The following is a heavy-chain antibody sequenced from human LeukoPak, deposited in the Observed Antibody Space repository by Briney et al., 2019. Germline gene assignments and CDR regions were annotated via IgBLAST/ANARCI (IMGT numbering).Heavy chain of an antibody. Sequence: PSETLSLTCAAYGGSFSGYYWSWIRQPPGKGLEWIGEINHSGSTNYNPSLKSRVTISVDTSKNQFSLKLRSVTAADTAVYYCARRVVVPAAAKMADFDIWGQGTMVTVSS. J-gene: IGHJ3*02. D-gene: IGHD2-2*01. V-gene: IGHV4-34*01. CDR1: GGSFSGYY. CDR3: ARRVVVPAAAKMADFDI. CDR2: INHSGST.